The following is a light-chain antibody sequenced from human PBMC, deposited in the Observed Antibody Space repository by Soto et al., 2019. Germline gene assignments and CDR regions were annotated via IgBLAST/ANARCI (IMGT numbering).Light chain of an antibody. CDR2: DAS. Sequence: EIVLTQSPATLSLSPGERATLSCRASQSVSSYLAWYQQKPGQAPRLLIYDASNRATGIPARFSGSESGTDFTLTISSLEPEDFAVYYCLQRSNWPRTFGQGTKVEIK. CDR1: QSVSSY. V-gene: IGKV3-11*01. J-gene: IGKJ1*01. CDR3: LQRSNWPRT.